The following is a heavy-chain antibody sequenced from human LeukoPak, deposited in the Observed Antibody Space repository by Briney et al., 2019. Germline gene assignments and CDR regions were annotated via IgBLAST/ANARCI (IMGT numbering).Heavy chain of an antibody. Sequence: GGSLRLSCAASGFTFNNFVMSWVRQAPGRGLEWVSAIDDGGGNTDYSDSVKGRFTISRDNSKNTLYLQMNSLRADDTAVYYCARRVGGTKDYWGQGTQVTVSS. CDR3: ARRVGGTKDY. CDR2: IDDGGGNT. CDR1: GFTFNNFV. D-gene: IGHD3-3*01. J-gene: IGHJ4*02. V-gene: IGHV3-23*01.